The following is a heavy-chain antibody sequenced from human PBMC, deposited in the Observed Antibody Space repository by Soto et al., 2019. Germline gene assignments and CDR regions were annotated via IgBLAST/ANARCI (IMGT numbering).Heavy chain of an antibody. V-gene: IGHV1-18*01. J-gene: IGHJ6*02. CDR1: GYTFTSYG. CDR3: ARSWVTGKGGLDV. Sequence: QVQLVQSGAEVKKPGASVKVSCKASGYTFTSYGFSWVRQAPGQGLEGMGWISGYTGNTNYAQKIQGRVTMTTDTSTSTAHMELRSLISDDTAVYYCARSWVTGKGGLDVWGQGTTVTVSS. CDR2: ISGYTGNT. D-gene: IGHD2-21*02.